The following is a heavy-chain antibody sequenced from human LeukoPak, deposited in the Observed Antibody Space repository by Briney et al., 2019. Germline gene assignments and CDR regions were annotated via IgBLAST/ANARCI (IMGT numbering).Heavy chain of an antibody. D-gene: IGHD5-24*01. Sequence: GGSLRLSCAASGFTFNNYALSWVRLAPGKGLEWVSTISGSDTNTYYADSVKGRFTISRDISKNTLYLQMNSLRVEDTAVYYRAKGPKLGDGFHCDYWGQGTLVTVSS. CDR2: ISGSDTNT. CDR1: GFTFNNYA. V-gene: IGHV3-23*01. CDR3: AKGPKLGDGFHCDY. J-gene: IGHJ4*02.